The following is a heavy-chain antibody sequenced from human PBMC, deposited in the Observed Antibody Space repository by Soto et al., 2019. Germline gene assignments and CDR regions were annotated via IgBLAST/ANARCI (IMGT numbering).Heavy chain of an antibody. J-gene: IGHJ3*02. D-gene: IGHD6-19*01. V-gene: IGHV3-23*01. CDR1: GFTFSSYA. CDR2: ISGSGGST. Sequence: GGSLRLSCAASGFTFSSYAMSWVRQAPGKGLEWVSAISGSGGSTYYADSVKGRFTISRDNSKNTLYLQMNSLRAEDTAVYYCAKDRGSSGWYGTDAFDNWGQGTMVTVSS. CDR3: AKDRGSSGWYGTDAFDN.